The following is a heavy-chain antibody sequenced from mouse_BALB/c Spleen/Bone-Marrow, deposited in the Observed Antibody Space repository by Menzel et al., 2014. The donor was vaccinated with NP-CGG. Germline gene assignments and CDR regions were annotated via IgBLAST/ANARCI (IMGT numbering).Heavy chain of an antibody. Sequence: QVQLKESGAELVRPGTSVKISCKASGYTFTNCWLGWIKQRPGHGLEWIGDFYPGGGYTNYNEEFKGKATLTADASSSTAYMQLSSLTSEDSAVYFCARTAYFDYWGQGTTLTVSS. CDR3: ARTAYFDY. CDR2: FYPGGGYT. CDR1: GYTFTNCW. V-gene: IGHV1-63*02. J-gene: IGHJ2*01.